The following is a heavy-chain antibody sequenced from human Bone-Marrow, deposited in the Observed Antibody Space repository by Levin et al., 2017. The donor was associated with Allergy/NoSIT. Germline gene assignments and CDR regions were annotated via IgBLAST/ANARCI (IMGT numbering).Heavy chain of an antibody. D-gene: IGHD3-10*01. CDR3: ARDSGSGSWGAYFDY. Sequence: WGSLRLSCTVSGGSISSYYWSWIRQPPGKGLEWIGYIYYSGSTNYNPSLKSRVTISVDTSKNQFSLKLSSVTAADTAVYYCARDSGSGSWGAYFDYWGQGTLVTVSS. V-gene: IGHV4-59*01. CDR1: GGSISSYY. CDR2: IYYSGST. J-gene: IGHJ4*02.